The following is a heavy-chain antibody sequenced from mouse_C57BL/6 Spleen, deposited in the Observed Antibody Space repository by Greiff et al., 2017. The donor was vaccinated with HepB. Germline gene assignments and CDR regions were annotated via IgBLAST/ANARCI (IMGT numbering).Heavy chain of an antibody. Sequence: VQLQQPGAELVKPGASVKLSCKASGYTFTSYWMHWVKQRPGQGLEWIGMIHPNSGSTNYNETFKSKATLTVDKSSSHAYMQLSSLTSADSAVYYCARGGDDYAAWFAYWGQGTLVTVSA. J-gene: IGHJ3*01. CDR1: GYTFTSYW. CDR2: IHPNSGST. D-gene: IGHD2-13*01. CDR3: ARGGDDYAAWFAY. V-gene: IGHV1-64*01.